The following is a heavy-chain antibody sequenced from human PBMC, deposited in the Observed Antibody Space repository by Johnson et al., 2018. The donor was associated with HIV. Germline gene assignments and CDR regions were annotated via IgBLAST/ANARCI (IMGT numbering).Heavy chain of an antibody. CDR3: AKVSSWYFLRAFDI. V-gene: IGHV3-30*04. CDR1: GFTFSSYA. Sequence: QVQLVESGGGVVQPGRSLRLSCAASGFTFSSYAMHWVRQAPGKGLEWVAVISYDGSNKYYADSVKGRFTISRDNSKNTLYLQMHSLRAEDTAVYYCAKVSSWYFLRAFDIWGQGTMVTVSS. J-gene: IGHJ3*02. CDR2: ISYDGSNK. D-gene: IGHD6-13*01.